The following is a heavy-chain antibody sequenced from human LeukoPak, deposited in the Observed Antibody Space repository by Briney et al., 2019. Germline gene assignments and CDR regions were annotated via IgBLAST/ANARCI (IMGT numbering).Heavy chain of an antibody. Sequence: SQTLSLTCAISGDSVSSNSASWHWIRQSPSRGLQWLGRTYYTSKWFNDYAVSLKSRITINPDTSKNQFSLQLNSVTPEDTAVYFCARDNDYGGYYSDYWGQGTLVTVSS. CDR3: ARDNDYGGYYSDY. J-gene: IGHJ4*02. D-gene: IGHD4-23*01. V-gene: IGHV6-1*01. CDR2: TYYTSKWFN. CDR1: GDSVSSNSAS.